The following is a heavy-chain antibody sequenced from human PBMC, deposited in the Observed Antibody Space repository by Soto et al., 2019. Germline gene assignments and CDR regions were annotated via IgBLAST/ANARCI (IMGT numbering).Heavy chain of an antibody. CDR3: ARGGRRSPGMDV. CDR2: IYYSGST. J-gene: IGHJ6*02. V-gene: IGHV4-31*03. Sequence: SETLSLTCTVSGDSISRGAYYWTWIRQHPGKGLEWIGYIYYSGSTYYNPSLKSRVTISVDTSKNQFSLKLSSVTAADTAVYYCARGGRRSPGMDVWGQGTTVTVSS. CDR1: GDSISRGAYY.